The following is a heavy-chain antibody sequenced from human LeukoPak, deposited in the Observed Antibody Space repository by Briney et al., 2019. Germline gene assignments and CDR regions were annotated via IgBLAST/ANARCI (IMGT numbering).Heavy chain of an antibody. J-gene: IGHJ4*02. V-gene: IGHV7-4-1*02. CDR3: AREMGMAAAGTEDTIDD. CDR2: INTNTGNP. CDR1: GYTFTSYA. D-gene: IGHD6-13*01. Sequence: ASVKVSCKASGYTFTSYAMNWVRQAPGQGLEWMGWINTNTGNPTYAQGFTGRFVFSLDTSVSTAYLQISSLKAEDTAVYYCAREMGMAAAGTEDTIDDWGQGTLVTVSS.